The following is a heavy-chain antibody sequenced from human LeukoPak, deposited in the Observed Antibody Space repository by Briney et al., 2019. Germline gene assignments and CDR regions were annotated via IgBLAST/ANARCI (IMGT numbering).Heavy chain of an antibody. CDR2: ISSSSSYT. D-gene: IGHD3-16*01. CDR1: GFTFSSYG. Sequence: GGSLRLSCAASGFTFSSYGMHWVRQAPGKGLEWVSYISSSSSYTNYADSVKGRFTISRDNAKNSLYLQMNSLRAEDTAVYYCARDWGLQHWGQGTLVTVSS. V-gene: IGHV3-21*05. J-gene: IGHJ1*01. CDR3: ARDWGLQH.